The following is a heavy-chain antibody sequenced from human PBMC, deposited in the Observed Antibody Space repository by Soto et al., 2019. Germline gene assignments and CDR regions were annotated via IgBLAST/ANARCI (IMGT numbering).Heavy chain of an antibody. J-gene: IGHJ4*02. CDR2: INPRDGST. CDR1: GFTFTDYY. D-gene: IGHD2-21*02. V-gene: IGHV1-46*01. CDR3: ARGSGVVTAVLAY. Sequence: QVQLVQSGAEVKKPGASVKVSCKASGFTFTDYYMHWVRQAPGQGLEWMAMINPRDGSTTYAQKFQGRVTVTRDTSSRIVYMEVTTLRFDDTAVYYCARGSGVVTAVLAYWGQVTLITVSS.